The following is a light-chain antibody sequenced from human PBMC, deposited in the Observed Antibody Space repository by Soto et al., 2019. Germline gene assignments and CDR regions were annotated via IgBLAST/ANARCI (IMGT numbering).Light chain of an antibody. J-gene: IGKJ1*01. Sequence: DIQMTQSPSSLSASVGDRVTITCRASQSISSYLNWYQQKPGKAPKLLIYAASSLQSGVPSRFSGSGSGAEFTLTISSLQPDDFATYYCQQYSRHWTFGQGTKVDIK. CDR1: QSISSY. CDR3: QQYSRHWT. CDR2: AAS. V-gene: IGKV1-39*01.